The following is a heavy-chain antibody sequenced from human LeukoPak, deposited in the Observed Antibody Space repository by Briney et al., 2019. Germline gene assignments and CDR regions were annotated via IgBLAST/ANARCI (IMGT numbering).Heavy chain of an antibody. J-gene: IGHJ4*02. CDR1: GFTFSSYA. CDR3: ARDKYRVTTDSLDY. CDR2: ISSSSTTI. Sequence: PGGSLRLSCAASGFTFSSYAMSWVRQAPGKGLELVSYISSSSTTIYYADSVKGRFTISRDNAKNSLYLQMNSLRDEDTAVYYCARDKYRVTTDSLDYWGQGTLVTVSS. V-gene: IGHV3-48*02. D-gene: IGHD3-3*01.